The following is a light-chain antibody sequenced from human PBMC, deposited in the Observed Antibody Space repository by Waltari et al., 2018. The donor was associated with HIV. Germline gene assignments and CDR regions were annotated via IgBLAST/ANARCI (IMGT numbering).Light chain of an antibody. CDR1: QSVSIN. J-gene: IGKJ1*01. Sequence: EMVMTQSPATLSLSPGDRVTLSCRASQSVSINLAWFQHKRGQAPRLLIYAASIRATGVPARFRGSGSGTDFTLTITSFQSEDLAVYVCQQYNNWPRGTFGPGTKVEV. CDR3: QQYNNWPRGT. CDR2: AAS. V-gene: IGKV3-15*01.